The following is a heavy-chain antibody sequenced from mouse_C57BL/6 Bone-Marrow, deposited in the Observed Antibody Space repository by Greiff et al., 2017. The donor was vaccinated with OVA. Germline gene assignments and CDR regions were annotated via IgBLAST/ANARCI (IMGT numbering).Heavy chain of an antibody. J-gene: IGHJ1*03. CDR2: INPSNGGT. V-gene: IGHV1-53*01. D-gene: IGHD2-1*01. Sequence: VQLQQPGTELVKPGASVKLSCKASGYTFTSYWMHWVKQRPGQGLEWIGNINPSNGGTNYNEKFKSKATLTVDKSSSTAYMQLSSLTSEDSAVYYCARGGVYYGNYWYFDVWGTGTTVTVSS. CDR1: GYTFTSYW. CDR3: ARGGVYYGNYWYFDV.